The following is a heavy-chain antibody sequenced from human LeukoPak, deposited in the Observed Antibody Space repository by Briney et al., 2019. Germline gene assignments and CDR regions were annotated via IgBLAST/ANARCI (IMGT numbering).Heavy chain of an antibody. Sequence: GGSLRPSCAASGFTFSSYSMNWVGQAPGKGLEGVSSISSSSSYIYYADSVKGRFTISRDNAKNSLYLQMNSLRAEDTAVYYCARKAWLVKYYYYGMDVWGQGTTVTGSS. V-gene: IGHV3-21*01. CDR2: ISSSSSYI. CDR1: GFTFSSYS. CDR3: ARKAWLVKYYYYGMDV. J-gene: IGHJ6*02. D-gene: IGHD6-19*01.